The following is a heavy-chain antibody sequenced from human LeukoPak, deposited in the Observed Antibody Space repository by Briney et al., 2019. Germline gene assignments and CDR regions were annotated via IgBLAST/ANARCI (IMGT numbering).Heavy chain of an antibody. CDR1: GYTFTGYY. CDR3: ARGGGLYCSGGSCYAKNNWFDP. V-gene: IGHV1-2*06. D-gene: IGHD2-15*01. J-gene: IGHJ5*02. CDR2: INPNSGGT. Sequence: ASVKVSCKASGYTFTGYYMHWVRQAPGQGLEWMGRINPNSGGTNYAQKFQGRVTMTRDTSISTAYMELSRLRSDDTAVYYCARGGGLYCSGGSCYAKNNWFDPWGQGTLVTVSS.